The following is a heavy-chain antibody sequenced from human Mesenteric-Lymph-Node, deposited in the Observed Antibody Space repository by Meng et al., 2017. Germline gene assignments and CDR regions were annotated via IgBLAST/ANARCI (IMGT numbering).Heavy chain of an antibody. D-gene: IGHD5-12*01. V-gene: IGHV1-2*06. CDR1: GYTFTAYY. J-gene: IGHJ4*02. CDR2: INPNSGGT. Sequence: VALVQSGAGVKKPWDPLEVSCKASGYTFTAYYMHCGRQAPGQGLEWMGRINPNSGGTNYAQKFQGRVTMTRDTSISTAYMELSRLSSDDTAVYYCARDQVRGYDFDYWGQGTLVTVSS. CDR3: ARDQVRGYDFDY.